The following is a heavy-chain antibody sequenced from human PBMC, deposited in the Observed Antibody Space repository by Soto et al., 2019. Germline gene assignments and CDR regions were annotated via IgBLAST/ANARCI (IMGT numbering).Heavy chain of an antibody. J-gene: IGHJ3*02. V-gene: IGHV3-23*01. CDR3: AKDLSANKGVWEAFDM. CDR2: LVGSGGDK. Sequence: EVQLLESGGGLVQPGGSLTLSCAGSGFGFSAYAMNWVRQAPGKGLQWVSGLVGSGGDKNYADSVRGRFTVSRDNSKNTLYLQMNSLRDEDTAVYNCAKDLSANKGVWEAFDMWGRGTQVTVSS. CDR1: GFGFSAYA. D-gene: IGHD2-8*01.